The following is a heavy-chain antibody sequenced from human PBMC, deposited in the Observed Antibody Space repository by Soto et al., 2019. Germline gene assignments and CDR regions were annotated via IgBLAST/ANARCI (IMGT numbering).Heavy chain of an antibody. J-gene: IGHJ6*02. CDR1: GYTFTSYD. CDR3: ARGQTGRSSSHNYYYGMDV. CDR2: MNPNSGNT. V-gene: IGHV1-8*01. Sequence: ASVKVSCKASGYTFTSYDINWVRQATGQGLEWMGWMNPNSGNTGYAQKFQGRVDMTRNTSISTAYMELSSLRSEDTAVYYCARGQTGRSSSHNYYYGMDVWGQGTTVTVSS. D-gene: IGHD6-6*01.